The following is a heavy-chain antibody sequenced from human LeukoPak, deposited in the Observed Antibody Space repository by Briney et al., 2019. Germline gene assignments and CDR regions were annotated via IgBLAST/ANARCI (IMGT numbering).Heavy chain of an antibody. CDR3: ARHPMVRGVITDNPFDY. CDR2: IYYSGST. V-gene: IGHV4-39*01. Sequence: SETLSLTCTVSGGSISSSSYYWGWIRQPPGKGLEWIGSIYYSGSTYYNPSLKSRVTISVDTSKNQFSLKLSSVTAADTAVYYCARHPMVRGVITDNPFDYWGQGTLVTVSS. J-gene: IGHJ4*02. D-gene: IGHD3-10*01. CDR1: GGSISSSSYY.